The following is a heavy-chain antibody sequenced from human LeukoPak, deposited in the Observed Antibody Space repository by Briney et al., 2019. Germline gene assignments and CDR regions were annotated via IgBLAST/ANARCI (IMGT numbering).Heavy chain of an antibody. V-gene: IGHV3-23*01. D-gene: IGHD2-15*01. Sequence: GGSLRLSCAASGFTFSNYFMSWVRQSPGKGLEWVSTISTGRGDTYYADSVKGRFTVSRDNSKNTLFLQMNSLRAEDTALYFCATYCSGVRCHSGLQYWGQGTLVTVS. CDR2: ISTGRGDT. J-gene: IGHJ4*02. CDR3: ATYCSGVRCHSGLQY. CDR1: GFTFSNYF.